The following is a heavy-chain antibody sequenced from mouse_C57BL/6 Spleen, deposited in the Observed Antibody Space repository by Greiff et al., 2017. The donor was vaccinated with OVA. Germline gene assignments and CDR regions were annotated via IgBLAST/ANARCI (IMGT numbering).Heavy chain of an antibody. CDR1: GYTFTDYN. CDR2: INPNNGGT. J-gene: IGHJ4*01. CDR3: ARLVWLLSMDY. Sequence: EVKLQESGPELVKPGASVKIPCKASGYTFTDYNMDWVKQSHGKSLEWIGDINPNNGGTIYNQKFKGKATLTVDKSSSTAYMELSSLTSDDTAVYYCARLVWLLSMDYWGQGATVTASS. D-gene: IGHD2-2*01. V-gene: IGHV1-18*01.